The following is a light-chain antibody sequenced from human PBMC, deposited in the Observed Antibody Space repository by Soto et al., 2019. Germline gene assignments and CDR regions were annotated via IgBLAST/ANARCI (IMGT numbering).Light chain of an antibody. J-gene: IGKJ2*01. V-gene: IGKV3-20*01. CDR3: QQYGSSPHT. Sequence: EIVLTQSPGTLSLSPGERATLSCRASQSVSSSYLAWYQQKPGQAPRLLIYGASSRATGIPDRFSGSGSGRYFTLTISRLEPEDFAVYYCQQYGSSPHTFGQGTKLEIK. CDR2: GAS. CDR1: QSVSSSY.